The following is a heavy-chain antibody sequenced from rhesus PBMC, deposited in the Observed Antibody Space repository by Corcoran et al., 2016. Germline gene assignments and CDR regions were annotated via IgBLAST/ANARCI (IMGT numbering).Heavy chain of an antibody. CDR3: AKDRNWNYGLDS. Sequence: EVQLVQSGAEVKRPGESPKISCKTSGYSITSYWISWVRQMPGKGLEWMGAIDPSDSDTRYTPSFQGQVTISADKTISAAYLQWSRLKASDTATYYCAKDRNWNYGLDSWGQGVVVTVSS. CDR1: GYSITSYW. V-gene: IGHV5-20*01. CDR2: IDPSDSDT. D-gene: IGHD1-26*01. J-gene: IGHJ6*01.